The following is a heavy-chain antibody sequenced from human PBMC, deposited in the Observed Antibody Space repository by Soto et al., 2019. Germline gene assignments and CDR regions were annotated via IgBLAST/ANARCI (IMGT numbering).Heavy chain of an antibody. CDR1: GYTFTSND. D-gene: IGHD2-8*02. Sequence: QVQLVQSGAEVKKPGASVKVSCRASGYTFTSNDVYWLRQAPGQGPEWLGWMNPKSGDAGYAQKFQDRRIMTRNISITTAYMELTSLTSEDTAVYYCARGRPGGGVKRSWFDPWGQGTRVTVSS. CDR2: MNPKSGDA. J-gene: IGHJ5*02. CDR3: ARGRPGGGVKRSWFDP. V-gene: IGHV1-8*01.